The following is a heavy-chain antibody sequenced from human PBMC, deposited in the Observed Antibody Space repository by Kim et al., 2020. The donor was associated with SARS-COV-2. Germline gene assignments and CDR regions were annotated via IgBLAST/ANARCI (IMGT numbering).Heavy chain of an antibody. D-gene: IGHD3-10*01. CDR3: ARPPWGYGSGINAGSLSYFDY. J-gene: IGHJ4*02. Sequence: GESLKISCKGSGYSFTSYWIGWVRQMPGKGLEWMGIIYPGDSDTRYSPSFQGQVTISADKSISTAYLQWSSLKASDTAMYYCARPPWGYGSGINAGSLSYFDYWGQGTLVTVSS. CDR1: GYSFTSYW. V-gene: IGHV5-51*01. CDR2: IYPGDSDT.